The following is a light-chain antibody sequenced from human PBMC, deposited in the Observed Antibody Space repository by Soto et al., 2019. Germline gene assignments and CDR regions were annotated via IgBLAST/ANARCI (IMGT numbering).Light chain of an antibody. CDR2: DVS. J-gene: IGLJ1*01. CDR3: SSYTSSSTEV. Sequence: LTRPASVSGSPGQSIAVSCTGTSSDVGAYIYVSWYQHHPGKAPKLILYDVSARPSGVSDRFSGSKSGNTASLTISGLQPEDEADYYCSSYTSSSTEVFGTGTKVTVL. CDR1: SSDVGAYIY. V-gene: IGLV2-14*03.